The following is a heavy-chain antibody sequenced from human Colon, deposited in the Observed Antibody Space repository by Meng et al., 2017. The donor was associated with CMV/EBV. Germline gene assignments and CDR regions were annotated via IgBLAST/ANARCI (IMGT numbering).Heavy chain of an antibody. V-gene: IGHV3-21*04. J-gene: IGHJ6*02. CDR1: GFSISGYA. Sequence: GESLKISCAASGFSISGYAMIWVRQAPGKGLEWVASISSESTKIYSADSVKGRFTISRDNAKNSLYLQLDSLRAEDTALYYCTANRGAHYYYYAMDVWGQGTTVTVSS. CDR3: TANRGAHYYYYAMDV. CDR2: ISSESTKI. D-gene: IGHD1-14*01.